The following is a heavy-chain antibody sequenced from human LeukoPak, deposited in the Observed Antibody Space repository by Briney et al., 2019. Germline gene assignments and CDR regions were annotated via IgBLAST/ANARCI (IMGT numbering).Heavy chain of an antibody. D-gene: IGHD3-16*01. V-gene: IGHV3-48*03. Sequence: PGGSLRHSCAASGFTFSNCEMNWVRQPPGKRLEWVSYISSSGSTIFYADSVKGRFTISRDNAKNSLYLQMNSLRAEDTAVYYCARDLKQGGQNYYYGMDVWGQGTTVTVSS. CDR2: ISSSGSTI. CDR3: ARDLKQGGQNYYYGMDV. CDR1: GFTFSNCE. J-gene: IGHJ6*02.